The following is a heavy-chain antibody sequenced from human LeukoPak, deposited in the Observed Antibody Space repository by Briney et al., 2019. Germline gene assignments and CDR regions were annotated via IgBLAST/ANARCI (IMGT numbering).Heavy chain of an antibody. CDR1: GYTFTSYG. CDR3: ARDSGVLLWFGELFPSGY. D-gene: IGHD3-10*01. Sequence: ASVKVSFKASGYTFTSYGISWVRQAPGQGLERMGWISAYNGNTNYAQKLQGRVTMTTDTSTSTAYMELRSLRSDDTAVYYCARDSGVLLWFGELFPSGYWGQGTLVTVSS. V-gene: IGHV1-18*04. CDR2: ISAYNGNT. J-gene: IGHJ4*02.